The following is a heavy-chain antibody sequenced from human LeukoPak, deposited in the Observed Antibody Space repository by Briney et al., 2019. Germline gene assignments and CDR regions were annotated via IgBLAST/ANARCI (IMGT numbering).Heavy chain of an antibody. CDR2: IYYSGST. V-gene: IGHV4-59*12. CDR3: ARAVSGRFDY. J-gene: IGHJ4*02. CDR1: GGSMSPYH. Sequence: SETLSLTCTVSGGSMSPYHWGWIRQPPGKGLEWTGYIYYSGSTNYNPSLRSRVTISVDTSKNQFSLKLSSVTAADTAIYYCARAVSGRFDYWGQGTLVTVSS. D-gene: IGHD6-19*01.